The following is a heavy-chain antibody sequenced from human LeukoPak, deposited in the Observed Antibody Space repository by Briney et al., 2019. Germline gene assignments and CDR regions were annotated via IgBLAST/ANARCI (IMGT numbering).Heavy chain of an antibody. CDR2: IYPGDSQI. CDR1: ENSFTKYY. J-gene: IGHJ5*02. V-gene: IGHV5-51*01. Sequence: GESLKISCKDSENSFTKYYIAWVRQMPGKGLELMGIIYPGDSQIRYRPSFQGQVTISADKSISTAYLQWSSLKASDTAMYYCARHVGRYYDSSGFDNGYNWFDPWGQGTLVTVSS. CDR3: ARHVGRYYDSSGFDNGYNWFDP. D-gene: IGHD3-22*01.